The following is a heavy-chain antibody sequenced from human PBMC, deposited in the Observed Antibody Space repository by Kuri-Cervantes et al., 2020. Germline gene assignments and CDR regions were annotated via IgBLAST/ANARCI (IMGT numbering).Heavy chain of an antibody. J-gene: IGHJ3*02. CDR2: ISYDGSNK. CDR1: GFTFSSYA. V-gene: IGHV3-30-3*01. D-gene: IGHD3-9*01. Sequence: GGSLRLSCAASGFTFSSYAMHWVRQAPGKGLEWVAVISYDGSNKYYADSVKGRFTISRDNSKNTLYLQMNSLRAEDTAVCYCARDLLVLRYFDWLFNDAFDIWGQGTMVTVSS. CDR3: ARDLLVLRYFDWLFNDAFDI.